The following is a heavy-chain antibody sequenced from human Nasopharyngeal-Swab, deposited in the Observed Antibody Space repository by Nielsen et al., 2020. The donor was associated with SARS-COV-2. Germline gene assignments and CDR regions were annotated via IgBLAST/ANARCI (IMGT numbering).Heavy chain of an antibody. V-gene: IGHV4-59*01. J-gene: IGHJ4*02. Sequence: WIRQPPGKGLEWIGYIYYSGSTNYNPSLKSRVTISVDTSKNQFSLKLSSVTAADTAVYYCARDRGYSYGDPLSYFDYWGQGTLVTVSS. CDR2: IYYSGST. D-gene: IGHD5-18*01. CDR3: ARDRGYSYGDPLSYFDY.